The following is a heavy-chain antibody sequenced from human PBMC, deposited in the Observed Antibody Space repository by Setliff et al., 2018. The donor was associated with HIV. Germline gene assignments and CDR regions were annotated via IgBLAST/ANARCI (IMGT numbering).Heavy chain of an antibody. J-gene: IGHJ6*02. CDR2: IFSDGAT. V-gene: IGHV4-39*02. CDR3: ARDNSYYYGSGGHYYYAMDV. CDR1: RGSISSGTYY. D-gene: IGHD3-10*01. Sequence: SETLSLTCTVSRGSISSGTYYWTWIRQPPGKGLEWIGSIFSDGATYYNPSLSSRVTISWDTSRNQFYLELSSVTAADTAVYYCARDNSYYYGSGGHYYYAMDVWGQGTTVTVSS.